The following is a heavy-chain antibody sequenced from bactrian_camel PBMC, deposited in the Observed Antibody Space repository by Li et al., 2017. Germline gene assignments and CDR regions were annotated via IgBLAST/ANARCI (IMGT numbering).Heavy chain of an antibody. D-gene: IGHD1*01. V-gene: IGHV3S6*01. Sequence: HVQLVESGGGSVQAGGSLRLSCVVSELTSSDYCMGWFRQAPGKGLEWVSSIYTGGGSTYYADSVKGRFTISKDNAKNTLYLQMNSLKPEDTAVYYCVKPNPDARGGFDHWGQGTQVTVS. CDR2: IYTGGGST. J-gene: IGHJ4*01. CDR1: ELTSSDYC. CDR3: VKPNPDARGGFDH.